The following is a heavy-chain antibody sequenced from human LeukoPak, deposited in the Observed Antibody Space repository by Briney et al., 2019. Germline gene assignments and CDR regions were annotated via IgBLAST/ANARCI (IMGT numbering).Heavy chain of an antibody. V-gene: IGHV1-18*01. CDR1: GYTFTSYG. CDR2: ISAYNGNT. J-gene: IGHJ6*03. CDR3: ARVPGSSSSWLDYYYYYYMDV. Sequence: ASVKVSCKASGYTFTSYGISWVRQAPGQGLEWMGWISAYNGNTNYAQKLQGRVTMTTDTSTSTAYMELRSLRSDDTAVYYCARVPGSSSSWLDYYYYYYMDVWGKGTTVTISS. D-gene: IGHD6-13*01.